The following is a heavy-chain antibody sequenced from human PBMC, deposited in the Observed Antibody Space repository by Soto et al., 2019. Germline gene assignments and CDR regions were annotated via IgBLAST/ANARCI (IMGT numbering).Heavy chain of an antibody. CDR2: IYNSGNT. D-gene: IGHD2-21*01. J-gene: IGHJ4*02. V-gene: IGHV4-30-4*01. CDR3: ASGLSGDKVDQ. CDR1: GGSISDGAYY. Sequence: QVQLQESGPGLVKPSQTLSLTCTVSGGSISDGAYYWSWIRQPPGKGLEWIGHIYNSGNTYNNPSLRSRLTISLDTSKSQFSLNLNSVTAADTAVYYCASGLSGDKVDQWGQGTLMTVSS.